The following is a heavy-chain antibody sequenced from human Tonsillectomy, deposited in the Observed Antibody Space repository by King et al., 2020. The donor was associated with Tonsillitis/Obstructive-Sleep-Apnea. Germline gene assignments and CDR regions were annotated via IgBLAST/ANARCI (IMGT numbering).Heavy chain of an antibody. CDR3: VRDLGVNGGSYSFAS. CDR2: ITWNSDAV. D-gene: IGHD7-27*01. CDR1: GFTFDDYA. Sequence: VQLVESGGDLLQPGRSLRLSCAASGFTFDDYAMHWVRQAPGKGLEWVSGITWNSDAVGYATSVKGRFTISRDNAKNSLYLQMNSLRTEDTALYYCVRDLGVNGGSYSFASGGKGPLATVSP. V-gene: IGHV3-9*01. J-gene: IGHJ4*02.